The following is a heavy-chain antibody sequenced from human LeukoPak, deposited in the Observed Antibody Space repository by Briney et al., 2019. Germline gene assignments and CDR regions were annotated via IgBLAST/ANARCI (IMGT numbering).Heavy chain of an antibody. J-gene: IGHJ5*02. Sequence: PGGSLRLSCAASGFTFSSYSMNWVRQAPGKGLEWISSISSSSSYIYYADSVKGRFTISRDNAKNSLYLQMNSLRAEDTAVYYCARGEEKQLWSPGSFDPWGQGTLVTVSS. CDR1: GFTFSSYS. D-gene: IGHD5-18*01. V-gene: IGHV3-21*01. CDR2: ISSSSSYI. CDR3: ARGEEKQLWSPGSFDP.